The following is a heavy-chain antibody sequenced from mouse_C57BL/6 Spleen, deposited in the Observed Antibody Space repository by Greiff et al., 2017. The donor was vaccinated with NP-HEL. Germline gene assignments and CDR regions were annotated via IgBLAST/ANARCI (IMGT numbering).Heavy chain of an antibody. CDR3: ACYYGSSPRFDY. J-gene: IGHJ2*01. V-gene: IGHV1-82*01. CDR2: IYPGDGDT. CDR1: GYAFSSSW. D-gene: IGHD1-1*01. Sequence: QVQLQQSGPELVKPGASVKISCKASGYAFSSSWMNWVKQRPGKGLEWIGRIYPGDGDTNYNGKFKGKATLPADKSSSTAYMQLSSLTSEDSAVYFCACYYGSSPRFDYWGQGTTLTVSS.